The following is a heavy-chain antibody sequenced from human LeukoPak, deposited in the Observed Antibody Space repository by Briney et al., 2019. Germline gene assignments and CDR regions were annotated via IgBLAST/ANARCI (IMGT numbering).Heavy chain of an antibody. D-gene: IGHD1-26*01. J-gene: IGHJ4*02. V-gene: IGHV4-59*12. Sequence: SETLSLTCTVSGGSISSYYWSWIRQPPGKGLEWIGYIYYSGSTNYNPSLKSRVTISVDTSKNQLSLKLSSVTAADTAVYYCAGAEEVGAMSYWGQGTLVTVSS. CDR3: AGAEEVGAMSY. CDR1: GGSISSYY. CDR2: IYYSGST.